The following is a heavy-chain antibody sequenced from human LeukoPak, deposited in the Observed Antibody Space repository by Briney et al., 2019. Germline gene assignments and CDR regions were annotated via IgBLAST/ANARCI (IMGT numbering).Heavy chain of an antibody. D-gene: IGHD6-6*01. Sequence: ASVKVSCKASGYTFTGYYMHWVRQAPGQGLEWMGWINPNSGGTNYAQKFQGRVTMTRDTSISTAYMELSRLRSDDTAVYYRARGIAARPRGSFDYWGQGTLVTVSS. CDR2: INPNSGGT. J-gene: IGHJ4*02. V-gene: IGHV1-2*02. CDR1: GYTFTGYY. CDR3: ARGIAARPRGSFDY.